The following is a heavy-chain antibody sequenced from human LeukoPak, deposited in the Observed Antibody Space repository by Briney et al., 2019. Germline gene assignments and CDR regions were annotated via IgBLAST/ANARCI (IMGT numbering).Heavy chain of an antibody. Sequence: GGSLRLSCAASGFTLSNYAMHWVRQAPGKGLEWVTNISFDGRNTHYVDSVKGRFTISRDNSKNTLYLQMSSLRPEDTAVYYCTRGPATDYYDTSGYCDYWGQGTPVTVSS. V-gene: IGHV3-30*04. D-gene: IGHD3-22*01. CDR2: ISFDGRNT. CDR3: TRGPATDYYDTSGYCDY. CDR1: GFTLSNYA. J-gene: IGHJ4*02.